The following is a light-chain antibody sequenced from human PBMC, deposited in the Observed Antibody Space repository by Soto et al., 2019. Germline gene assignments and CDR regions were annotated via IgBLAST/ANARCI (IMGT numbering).Light chain of an antibody. Sequence: DIQMTQSPSFLSASVGDRVTISCRASQAINTYLNWYQQKPGKAPKLLIYGTSDLQNGVPSRFSGGGSGPDFTLTISSLQPDDFATYYCQQSYSTLLITFGQGTRL. CDR1: QAINTY. CDR3: QQSYSTLLIT. J-gene: IGKJ5*01. CDR2: GTS. V-gene: IGKV1-39*01.